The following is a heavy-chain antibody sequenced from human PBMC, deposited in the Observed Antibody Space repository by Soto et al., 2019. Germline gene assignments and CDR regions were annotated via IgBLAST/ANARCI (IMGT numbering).Heavy chain of an antibody. V-gene: IGHV3-23*01. CDR1: EFTFSSYA. Sequence: PGGSLRLSCAASEFTFSSYAMTWVRLAPGKGLEWVSSISSSAGNTYYADSVKGRFTISRDNSKNTLYLQMNSLRADDTAVYYCAKSGSHSYFDYWGQGTLVTV. CDR2: ISSSAGNT. CDR3: AKSGSHSYFDY. J-gene: IGHJ4*02. D-gene: IGHD1-26*01.